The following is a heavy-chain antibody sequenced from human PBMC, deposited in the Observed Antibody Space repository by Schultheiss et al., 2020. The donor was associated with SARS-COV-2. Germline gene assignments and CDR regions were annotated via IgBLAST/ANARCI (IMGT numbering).Heavy chain of an antibody. V-gene: IGHV1-18*04. CDR2: ISAYNGNT. CDR1: GYTFTGYY. D-gene: IGHD3-9*01. Sequence: ASVKVSCKASGYTFTGYYMHWVRQAPGQGLEWMGWISAYNGNTNYAQKLQGRVTMTTDTSTSTAYMELRSLRSDDTAVYYCARVLRYFDWLSKPFDYWGQGTLVTVSS. CDR3: ARVLRYFDWLSKPFDY. J-gene: IGHJ4*02.